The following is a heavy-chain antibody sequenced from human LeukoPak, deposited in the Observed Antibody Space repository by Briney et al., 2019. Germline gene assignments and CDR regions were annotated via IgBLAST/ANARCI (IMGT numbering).Heavy chain of an antibody. CDR1: GYTFTSYA. CDR2: INTNTGNP. V-gene: IGHV7-4-1*02. CDR3: ARDAVVVAATGAFDI. D-gene: IGHD2-15*01. J-gene: IGHJ3*02. Sequence: GASVKVSCKASGYTFTSYAMNWVRQAPGQGLEWMGWINTNTGNPTYAQGFTGRFVFSLDTSVSTAYLQISSLKAEDTAVYYCARDAVVVAATGAFDIWGQGTMVTVSS.